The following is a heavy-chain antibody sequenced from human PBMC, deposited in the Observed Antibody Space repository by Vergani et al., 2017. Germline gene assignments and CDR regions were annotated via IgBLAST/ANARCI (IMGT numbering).Heavy chain of an antibody. V-gene: IGHV4-39*01. J-gene: IGHJ3*02. CDR2: IYYSGST. CDR1: GGSISSSSYY. Sequence: QLQLQESGPGLVKPSETLSLTCTVSGGSISSSSYYWGWIRQPPGKGLEWIGSIYYSGSTYYNPSLKSRVTISVDTSKSQFSLKLSSVTAADTAVYYCASHTGGSYPPFHDAFDIWGQGTMVTVSS. D-gene: IGHD1-26*01. CDR3: ASHTGGSYPPFHDAFDI.